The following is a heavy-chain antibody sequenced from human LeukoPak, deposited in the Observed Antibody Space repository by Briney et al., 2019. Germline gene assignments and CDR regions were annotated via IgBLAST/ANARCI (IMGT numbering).Heavy chain of an antibody. CDR2: INPSRGST. CDR1: GYTSTNYY. CDR3: VREYYGSGMHAFDI. V-gene: IGHV1-46*01. J-gene: IGHJ3*02. D-gene: IGHD3-10*01. Sequence: ASLKVSCTASGYTSTNYYMHWVRHTPGQGLVWMGIINPSRGSTSYAQKFQGRVTMTGDTSTSTVYMELSSLRSEDTAVYYCVREYYGSGMHAFDIWGQGTMVTVSS.